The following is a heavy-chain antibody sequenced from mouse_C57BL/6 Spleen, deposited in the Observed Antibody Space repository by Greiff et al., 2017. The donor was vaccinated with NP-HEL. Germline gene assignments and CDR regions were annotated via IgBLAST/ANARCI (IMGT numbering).Heavy chain of an antibody. CDR3: ARWDYYGSSLDY. D-gene: IGHD1-1*01. V-gene: IGHV1-80*01. CDR2: IYPGDGDT. J-gene: IGHJ2*01. CDR1: GYAFSSYW. Sequence: LQESGAELVKPGASVKISCKASGYAFSSYWMNWVKQRPGKGLEWIGQIYPGDGDTNYNGKFKGKATLTADKSSSTAYMQLSSLTSEDSAVYFCARWDYYGSSLDYWGQGTTLTVSS.